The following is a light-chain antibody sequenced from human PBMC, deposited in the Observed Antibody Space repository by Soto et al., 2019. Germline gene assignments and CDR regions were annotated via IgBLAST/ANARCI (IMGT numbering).Light chain of an antibody. Sequence: DIQMTQSPSSLSASVGDSVTITRRASQSISNYLNWYQQKQGKAPKLLVYAASSLQSGVPSRFSGSGYGTDFTLTSSMLQPEDFATYYCQQSYSTPFTVGPGTKVHI. CDR2: AAS. CDR1: QSISNY. V-gene: IGKV1-39*01. CDR3: QQSYSTPFT. J-gene: IGKJ3*01.